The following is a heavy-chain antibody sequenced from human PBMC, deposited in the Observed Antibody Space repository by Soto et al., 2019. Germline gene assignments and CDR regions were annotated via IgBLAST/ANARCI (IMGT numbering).Heavy chain of an antibody. Sequence: GASVKVSCKASGYTFTSYAMHWVRQAPGQRLEWMGGINVDNGDTRYSEIFQGRVTITWDTSASTAYMELSSLRSEDTAVYYFARPQASNRCDKNFEKWGQETLVTIAS. CDR3: ARPQASNRCDKNFEK. D-gene: IGHD1-7*01. CDR2: INVDNGDT. CDR1: GYTFTSYA. J-gene: IGHJ4*02. V-gene: IGHV1-3*01.